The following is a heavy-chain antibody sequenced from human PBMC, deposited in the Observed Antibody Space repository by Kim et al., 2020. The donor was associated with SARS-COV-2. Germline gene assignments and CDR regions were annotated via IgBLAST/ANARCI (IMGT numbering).Heavy chain of an antibody. Sequence: GGSLRLSCAASGFTFSDHYMDWVRQAPGKGLEWVGRTRNKANSYTTEYAASVKGRFTISRDDSKNSLYLQMNSQKTEDTAVYYCASSANMITFGGVIVIWGQGTLVTVSS. CDR3: ASSANMITFGGVIVI. CDR1: GFTFSDHY. D-gene: IGHD3-16*02. V-gene: IGHV3-72*01. J-gene: IGHJ4*02. CDR2: TRNKANSYTT.